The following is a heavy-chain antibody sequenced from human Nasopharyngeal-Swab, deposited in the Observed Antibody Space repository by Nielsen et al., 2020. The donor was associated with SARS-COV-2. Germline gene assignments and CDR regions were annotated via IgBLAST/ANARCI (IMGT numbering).Heavy chain of an antibody. D-gene: IGHD6-19*01. Sequence: GESLKISCAASGFTFSSYAMHWVHQAPGKGLEWVAVISYDGSNKYYADSVKGRFTISRDNSKNTLYLQMNSLRAEDTAVYYCARDEGGGWRPWGQGTLVTVSS. CDR3: ARDEGGGWRP. V-gene: IGHV3-30-3*01. CDR2: ISYDGSNK. CDR1: GFTFSSYA. J-gene: IGHJ4*02.